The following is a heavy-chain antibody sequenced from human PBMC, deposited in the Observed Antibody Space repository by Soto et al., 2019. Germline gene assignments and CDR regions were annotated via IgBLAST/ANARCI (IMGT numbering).Heavy chain of an antibody. J-gene: IGHJ4*02. CDR1: GGSISSGGYY. CDR3: ARDQYDFWRGHNFDY. V-gene: IGHV4-31*03. CDR2: IYYSGST. D-gene: IGHD3-3*01. Sequence: SETLSLTCTVSGGSISSGGYYWSWIRQHPGKGLEWIGYIYYSGSTYYNPSLKSRVTISVDTSKNQFCLKLSSVTAADPAVYYCARDQYDFWRGHNFDYWGQGTLVTVSS.